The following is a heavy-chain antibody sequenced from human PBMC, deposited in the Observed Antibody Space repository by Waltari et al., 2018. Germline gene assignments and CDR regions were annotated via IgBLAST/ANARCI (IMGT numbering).Heavy chain of an antibody. D-gene: IGHD3-22*01. CDR3: ARGTMITAGWFDP. J-gene: IGHJ5*02. Sequence: QVQLVQSGAEVKKPGSSVKVSCKASGGTFSSYTISWVRQAPGQGLEWMGRIIPILGIANYDQKFQGRVKSTADKSTSTAYMELSSLRSEDTAVYYCARGTMITAGWFDPWGQGTLVTVSS. CDR2: IIPILGIA. V-gene: IGHV1-69*02. CDR1: GGTFSSYT.